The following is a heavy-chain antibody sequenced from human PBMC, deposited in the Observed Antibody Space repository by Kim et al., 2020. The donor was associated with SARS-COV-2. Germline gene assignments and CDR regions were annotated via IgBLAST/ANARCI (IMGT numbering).Heavy chain of an antibody. V-gene: IGHV1-2*02. CDR3: ATDLPIGTRPTLPFED. Sequence: ASVKVSCKASGDTFTGHYLHWVRQAPGLGLEWMGWSHPQTGDTGLAQKFQGRVTLTWDASIDTGYMEVRRLTSEDTAVYFCATDLPIGTRPTLPFEDWGQGTLVTVS. CDR2: SHPQTGDT. CDR1: GDTFTGHY. D-gene: IGHD6-6*01. J-gene: IGHJ4*02.